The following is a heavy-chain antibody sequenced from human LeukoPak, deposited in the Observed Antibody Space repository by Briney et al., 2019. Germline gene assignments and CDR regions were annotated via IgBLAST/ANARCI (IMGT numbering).Heavy chain of an antibody. Sequence: GGSLRLTCAASGFTFSSYAMNWVRQAPGEGLEWLSSISESGGTRDYADSVKGRFTISRDNSKNTLYLQMNSLRADDTAVYYCARQWLVNGWGQGTLVTVSS. V-gene: IGHV3-23*01. CDR3: ARQWLVNG. D-gene: IGHD6-19*01. CDR1: GFTFSSYA. CDR2: ISESGGTR. J-gene: IGHJ4*02.